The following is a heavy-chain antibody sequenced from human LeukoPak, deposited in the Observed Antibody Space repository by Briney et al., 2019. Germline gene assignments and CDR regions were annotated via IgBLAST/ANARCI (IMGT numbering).Heavy chain of an antibody. CDR3: ARDSYGSGSYYRIDY. Sequence: GSLRLSCAASGFTFSSYWMHWVRQAPGKGLVWVSRINTDGSSTSYADSVKGRFTISRDNAKNTLYLQMNSLRAEDTAVYYCARDSYGSGSYYRIDYWGQGTLVTVSS. D-gene: IGHD3-10*01. CDR2: INTDGSST. CDR1: GFTFSSYW. J-gene: IGHJ4*02. V-gene: IGHV3-74*01.